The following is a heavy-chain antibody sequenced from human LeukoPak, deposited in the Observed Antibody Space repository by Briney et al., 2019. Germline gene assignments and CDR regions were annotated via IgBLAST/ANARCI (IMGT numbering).Heavy chain of an antibody. D-gene: IGHD1-1*01. CDR3: ARLFGTSYFQH. CDR1: GGPISNYY. V-gene: IGHV4-59*01. J-gene: IGHJ1*01. CDR2: IYYTGST. Sequence: PSETLSLTCTVSGGPISNYYWSWIRQPPGKGLEWIGYIYYTGSTYYNPSLKSRVTITVDTSKNQFSLRLSSVTAADTAVYYCARLFGTSYFQHWGQGTLVTVSS.